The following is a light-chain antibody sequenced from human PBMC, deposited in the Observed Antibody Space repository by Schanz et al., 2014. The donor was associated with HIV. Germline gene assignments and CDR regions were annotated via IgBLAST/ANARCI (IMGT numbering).Light chain of an antibody. CDR2: EVS. CDR3: SSYAGNNYYV. CDR1: SSDVGDYNY. J-gene: IGLJ1*01. V-gene: IGLV2-8*01. Sequence: QSVLTQPPSASGSPGQSVAISCTGTSSDVGDYNYVSWYQQHPGKAPKVMIYEVSRRPSGVPDRFSGSKSGNTASLTVSGLQAEDEADYYCSSYAGNNYYVFGTGTKLTVL.